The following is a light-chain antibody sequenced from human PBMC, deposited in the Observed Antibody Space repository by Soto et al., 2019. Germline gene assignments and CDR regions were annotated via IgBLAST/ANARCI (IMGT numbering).Light chain of an antibody. J-gene: IGKJ4*01. CDR2: GAS. V-gene: IGKV3-20*01. CDR3: QQYGDSPLT. CDR1: QSVSNYY. Sequence: EIVLTQSPGTLSLSPGERATLSCRASQSVSNYYLAWYQQKPGQAPRLLIYGASSRATGIPDRFSGSGSGTDFTLTISRLEPEDFAVYHCQQYGDSPLTFGGGTKVDIK.